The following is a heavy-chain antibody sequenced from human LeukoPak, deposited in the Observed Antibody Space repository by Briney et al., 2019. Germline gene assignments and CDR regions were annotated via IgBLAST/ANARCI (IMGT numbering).Heavy chain of an antibody. CDR3: ARQGVRFLEWLSPYYYYYMDV. J-gene: IGHJ6*03. CDR2: IYPGDSDT. CDR1: GYSFTSYW. V-gene: IGHV5-51*01. Sequence: GESLKISCKGSGYSFTSYWIGWVRQMPGKGLEWMGIIYPGDSDTRYSPSFQGQVTISADKSISTAYLQWSSLKASDTAMYYCARQGVRFLEWLSPYYYYYMDVWGKGTTVTVSS. D-gene: IGHD3-3*01.